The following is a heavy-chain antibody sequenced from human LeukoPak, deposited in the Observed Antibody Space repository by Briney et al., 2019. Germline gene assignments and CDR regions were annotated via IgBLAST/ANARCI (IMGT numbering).Heavy chain of an antibody. CDR2: INHSGST. CDR3: ARFVRHCSSTSCYYYYGMDV. D-gene: IGHD2-2*01. V-gene: IGHV4-34*01. Sequence: PSETPSLTCAVYGGSFRGYYWSWIRQPPGKGLAWIGEINHSGSTNYNPSLKSRVTISVDTSKNQFSLKLSSVTAADTAVYYCARFVRHCSSTSCYYYYGMDVWGKGTTVTVSS. J-gene: IGHJ6*04. CDR1: GGSFRGYY.